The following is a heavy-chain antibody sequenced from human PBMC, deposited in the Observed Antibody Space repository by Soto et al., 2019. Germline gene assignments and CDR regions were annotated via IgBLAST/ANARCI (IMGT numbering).Heavy chain of an antibody. CDR3: ARSGGRAYSCPIPEQFFQK. V-gene: IGHV5-51*01. J-gene: IGHJ1*01. CDR2: IYRGDSDT. CDR1: GYIFRNSW. D-gene: IGHD2-15*01. Sequence: GESLKISCKGSGYIFRNSWSGWVRQLPGRGLEWMGVIYRGDSDTKYSPSYEGQTIISVDLSISTAYLQLNSLQASDPTTYLCARSGGRAYSCPIPEQFFQKWGQATLGTVSS.